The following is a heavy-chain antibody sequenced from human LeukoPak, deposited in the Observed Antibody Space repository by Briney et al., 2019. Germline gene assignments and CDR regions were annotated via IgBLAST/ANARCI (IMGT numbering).Heavy chain of an antibody. CDR1: GFTFNTYW. CDR2: IKQDGSET. CDR3: AKVAKYYYGSETYYFFEH. V-gene: IGHV3-7*01. D-gene: IGHD3-10*01. J-gene: IGHJ4*02. Sequence: GGSLRLSCAASGFTFNTYWMSWVRQAPGKGLEWVANIKQDGSETYYVDSVKGRFTISRDNAKNSLYLQMNSLRVEDTAVYYCAKVAKYYYGSETYYFFEHWGQGTPVTASS.